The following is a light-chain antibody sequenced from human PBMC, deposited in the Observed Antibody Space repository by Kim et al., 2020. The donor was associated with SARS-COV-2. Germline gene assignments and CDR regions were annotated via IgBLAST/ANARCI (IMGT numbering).Light chain of an antibody. V-gene: IGLV7-46*01. CDR2: DTG. CDR3: LFTYGGGRV. Sequence: PASTVTCTCGSTTGSVTSGHYPYWFQQKPGQVPKTLIYDTGNKHSWTPARFSGSLLGGKAALTLSGAQPEDEAEYYCLFTYGGGRVFGGGTQLTVL. J-gene: IGLJ3*02. CDR1: TGSVTSGHY.